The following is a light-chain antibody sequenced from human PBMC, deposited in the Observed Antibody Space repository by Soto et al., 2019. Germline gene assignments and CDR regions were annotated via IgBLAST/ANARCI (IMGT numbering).Light chain of an antibody. V-gene: IGLV2-8*01. CDR3: SSNAGSNNLV. CDR1: SSDVGDYNY. CDR2: EVN. Sequence: QSALTQPPSASGTPGQSVTIPCTGTSSDVGDYNYVSWYQQHPGKAPKLVIYEVNRRPSGVPDRFSGSKSGNTASLTVSGLQAEDEADYYCSSNAGSNNLVFGGGTKLTVL. J-gene: IGLJ2*01.